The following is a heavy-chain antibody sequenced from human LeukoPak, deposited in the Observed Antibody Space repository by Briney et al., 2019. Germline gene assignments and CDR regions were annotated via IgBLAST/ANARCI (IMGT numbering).Heavy chain of an antibody. J-gene: IGHJ4*02. D-gene: IGHD6-13*01. CDR3: TTDREVAAAGTDY. Sequence: GGSLRLSCAASGFTVSSNYMSWVRQAPGKGLEWVSVIYSGGSTYYADSVKGRFTISRDNSKNTLYLQMNSLKTEDTAVYYCTTDREVAAAGTDYWGQGTLVTVSS. CDR1: GFTVSSNY. CDR2: IYSGGST. V-gene: IGHV3-53*01.